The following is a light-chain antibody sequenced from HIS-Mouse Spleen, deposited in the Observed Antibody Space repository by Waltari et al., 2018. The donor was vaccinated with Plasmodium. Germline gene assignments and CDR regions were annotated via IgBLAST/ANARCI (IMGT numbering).Light chain of an antibody. CDR3: SSYTSSSTPWV. CDR1: SSDVGGYNY. CDR2: EVS. V-gene: IGLV2-14*01. J-gene: IGLJ3*02. Sequence: GSPGQSITISCTGTSSDVGGYNYVSWYQQHPGKAPKLMIYEVSNRPSGVSNRFSGSKSGNTASLTISGLQAEDEADYDCSSYTSSSTPWVFGGGTKLTVL.